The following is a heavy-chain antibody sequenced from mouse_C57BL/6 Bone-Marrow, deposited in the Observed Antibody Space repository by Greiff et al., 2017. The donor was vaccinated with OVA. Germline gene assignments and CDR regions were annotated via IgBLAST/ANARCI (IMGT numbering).Heavy chain of an antibody. D-gene: IGHD1-1*01. CDR3: TTSHYYGSSYNFDY. Sequence: EVRLQQSGAELVRPGASVKLSCTASGFNIKDYYMHWVKQRPEQGLEWIGRIDPEDGDTEYAPKFQGKATMTADTSSNTASLQLSSLTSEDTAVYYCTTSHYYGSSYNFDYWGQGTTLTVSS. CDR1: GFNIKDYY. J-gene: IGHJ2*01. CDR2: IDPEDGDT. V-gene: IGHV14-1*01.